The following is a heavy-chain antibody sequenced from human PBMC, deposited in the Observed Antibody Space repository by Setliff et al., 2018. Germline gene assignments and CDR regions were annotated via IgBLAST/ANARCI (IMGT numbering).Heavy chain of an antibody. V-gene: IGHV3-74*01. CDR1: GFSFNNYW. D-gene: IGHD7-27*01. Sequence: PGGSLRLSCEASGFSFNNYWMYWVRQVPGKGLVWVSGINKDGDGTRYADSVRGRFTISRDNSKNTVYLRMNALRAEDTAVYYCAKDRGLGISGGDAFDIWGQGTMVTVSS. CDR3: AKDRGLGISGGDAFDI. J-gene: IGHJ3*02. CDR2: INKDGDGT.